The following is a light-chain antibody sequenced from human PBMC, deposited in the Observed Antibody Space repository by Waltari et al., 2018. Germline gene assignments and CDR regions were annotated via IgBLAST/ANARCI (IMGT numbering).Light chain of an antibody. CDR2: SAS. CDR1: QSVTSSY. J-gene: IGKJ1*01. V-gene: IGKV3-20*01. CDR3: QQYGSSPPT. Sequence: EIVLTQSPGTLSLSPGERVTLSCMASQSVTSSYLAWYQQKPGQAPRLLIYSASNRATGIPDRFSGSGSGTDYTLTIGRLEPEDFAVYCCQQYGSSPPTFGQGTKVEIK.